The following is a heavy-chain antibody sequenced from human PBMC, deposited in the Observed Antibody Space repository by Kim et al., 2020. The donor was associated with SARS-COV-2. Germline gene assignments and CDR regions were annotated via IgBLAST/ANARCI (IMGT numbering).Heavy chain of an antibody. CDR1: GFTFTDNY. J-gene: IGHJ5*02. CDR2: INSNTGGT. CDR3: ARARYGSWSYYNWFDP. V-gene: IGHV1-2*02. Sequence: ASVKVSCKASGFTFTDNYMHWVRQAPGQGLEWMGWINSNTGGTNYAQKFQGRVTMTRDTSISTVYLELTRLRSDDSAVYFCARARYGSWSYYNWFDPWGQ. D-gene: IGHD3-10*01.